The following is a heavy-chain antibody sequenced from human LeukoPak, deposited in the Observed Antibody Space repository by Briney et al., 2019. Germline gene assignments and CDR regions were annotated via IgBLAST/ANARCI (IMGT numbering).Heavy chain of an antibody. CDR2: IYTTGST. J-gene: IGHJ5*02. CDR3: ARAERTVNVFDR. D-gene: IGHD1-1*01. CDR1: DGSIISYH. V-gene: IGHV4-4*07. Sequence: SETLSLTCSVSDGSIISYHWSWIRQPAGKGLEWIGRIYTTGSTDYNPSLMSRVTMSVDTSKNQFSLKLRSVTAADTAVYYCARAERTVNVFDRWGQGTIVTVSS.